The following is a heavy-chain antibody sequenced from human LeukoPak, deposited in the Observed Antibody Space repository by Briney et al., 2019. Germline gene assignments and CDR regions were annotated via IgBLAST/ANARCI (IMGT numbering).Heavy chain of an antibody. D-gene: IGHD6-13*01. CDR2: ISSNGGST. J-gene: IGHJ4*02. V-gene: IGHV3-64*01. Sequence: PGGSLRLSCAASGFTFSSYAMNWVRQAPGKGLEYVSAISSNGGSTYYANSVKGRFTISRDNSKNTLYLQMNSLRAEDTAVYYCAQLGFDYWGQGTLVTVSS. CDR1: GFTFSSYA. CDR3: AQLGFDY.